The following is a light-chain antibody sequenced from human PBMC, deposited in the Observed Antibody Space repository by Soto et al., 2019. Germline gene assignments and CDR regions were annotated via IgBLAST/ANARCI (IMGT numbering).Light chain of an antibody. J-gene: IGLJ1*01. CDR3: AAWDDSLNGYV. Sequence: SVLTQPPSASWTPGQRVTISCSGSSSNIGSNTVNWYQQLPGTAPKLLIYSNNQRPSGVPDRFSGSKSGTSASLAISGLQSEDEADYYCAAWDDSLNGYVFGTGTKVTV. CDR1: SSNIGSNT. CDR2: SNN. V-gene: IGLV1-44*01.